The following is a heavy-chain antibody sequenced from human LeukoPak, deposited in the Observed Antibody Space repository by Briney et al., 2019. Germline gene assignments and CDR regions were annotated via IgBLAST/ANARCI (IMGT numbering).Heavy chain of an antibody. CDR1: EFTFSSNY. V-gene: IGHV3-53*01. CDR3: ARESPYYFDY. Sequence: GGSLRLSCAASEFTFSSNYMSWVRQAPGKGLEWVSVIYSGGSTYYADSVTGRFTISRDNSKNTLYLQMNSLRAEDTAVYYCARESPYYFDYWGQGTLVTVSS. CDR2: IYSGGST. J-gene: IGHJ4*02.